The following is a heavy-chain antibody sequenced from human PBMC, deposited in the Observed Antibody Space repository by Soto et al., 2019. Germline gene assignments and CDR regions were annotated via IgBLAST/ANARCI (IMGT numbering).Heavy chain of an antibody. J-gene: IGHJ4*02. CDR3: ARNPEVHVWGSLFY. Sequence: SVKVSCKASGGTFSSYAISWVRQAPGQGLEWMGGIIPIFGTANYAQKFQGRVTITADESTSTAYMELSSLRSEDTAVYYCARNPEVHVWGSLFYWGQGTLVTVSS. V-gene: IGHV1-69*13. CDR2: IIPIFGTA. D-gene: IGHD3-16*01. CDR1: GGTFSSYA.